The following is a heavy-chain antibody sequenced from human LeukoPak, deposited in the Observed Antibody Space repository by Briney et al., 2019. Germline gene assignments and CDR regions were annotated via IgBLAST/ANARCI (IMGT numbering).Heavy chain of an antibody. J-gene: IGHJ6*03. Sequence: PSDTLSLTCTVSGGSISRYYWTWIRQPAGKGLEWIGRMHTSGSVNYNPSLKSRVTMSADTSKNQFSLNLNTVTPADTAVYYCARLPDPYGGDSKYYYYMDVWGKGTTVTVFS. V-gene: IGHV4-4*07. D-gene: IGHD4-23*01. CDR3: ARLPDPYGGDSKYYYYMDV. CDR1: GGSISRYY. CDR2: MHTSGSV.